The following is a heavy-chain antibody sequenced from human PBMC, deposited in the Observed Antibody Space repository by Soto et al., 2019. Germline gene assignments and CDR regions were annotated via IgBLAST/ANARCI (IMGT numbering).Heavy chain of an antibody. J-gene: IGHJ6*03. D-gene: IGHD2-2*01. CDR2: IYYSGST. Sequence: SETLSLTCTVSGGSISSYYWSWIRQPPGKGLEWIGYIYYSGSTNYNPSLKSRVTISVDTSKNQFSLKLSSVTAADTAVYYCARLDIVVVPAARYYYYYYMDVWGKGTTVTVSS. CDR3: ARLDIVVVPAARYYYYYYMDV. V-gene: IGHV4-59*08. CDR1: GGSISSYY.